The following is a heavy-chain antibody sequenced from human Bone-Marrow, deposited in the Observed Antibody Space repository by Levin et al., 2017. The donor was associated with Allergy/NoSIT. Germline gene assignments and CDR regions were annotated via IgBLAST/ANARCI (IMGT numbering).Heavy chain of an antibody. D-gene: IGHD3-22*01. CDR2: INTKGNNA. V-gene: IGHV3-20*04. J-gene: IGHJ6*02. CDR3: AREIVTTMQVAGTTYYYYDLDV. Sequence: PGGSLRLSCAASGFTFDEYGMSWVRQVPGKGLEWVSGINTKGNNAGYADSVKGRFTMSRDNAKNSLYLQMNSLRVEDTAFYYCAREIVTTMQVAGTTYYYYDLDVWGQGTTVTVSS. CDR1: GFTFDEYG.